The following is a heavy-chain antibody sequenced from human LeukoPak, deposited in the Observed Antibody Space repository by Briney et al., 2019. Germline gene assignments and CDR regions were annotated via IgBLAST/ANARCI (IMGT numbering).Heavy chain of an antibody. J-gene: IGHJ6*02. CDR3: ARGAGYCSSTSCYVFSVDYYYYGMDV. CDR1: GYTFTSYG. D-gene: IGHD2-2*01. Sequence: GASVKVSCKASGYTFTSYGISWVRQAPGQGLEWMGGISAYNGNTNYVQKLQARVTMTTHTSTSTAYMELRSLRSDDTAVYYCARGAGYCSSTSCYVFSVDYYYYGMDVWGQGTTVTVSS. V-gene: IGHV1-18*01. CDR2: ISAYNGNT.